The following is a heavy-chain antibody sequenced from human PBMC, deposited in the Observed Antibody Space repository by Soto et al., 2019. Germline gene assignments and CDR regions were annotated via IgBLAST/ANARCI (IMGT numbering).Heavy chain of an antibody. J-gene: IGHJ4*02. CDR3: GTVGSCSGGSCYPGAYDY. V-gene: IGHV4-34*01. CDR1: GGSFSGSY. CDR2: ISHSVST. Sequence: QVQLQQWGAGLLKPSETLSLTCAVYGGSFSGSYWSWIRQPPGKGLEWVGEISHSVSTKYNPSLKSRVTISVDTSKNQFSLKLSSVTAADTAVYYCGTVGSCSGGSCYPGAYDYWGQGILVTVSS. D-gene: IGHD2-15*01.